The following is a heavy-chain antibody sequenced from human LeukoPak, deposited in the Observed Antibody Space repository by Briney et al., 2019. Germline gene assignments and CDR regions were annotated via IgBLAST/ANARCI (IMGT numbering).Heavy chain of an antibody. J-gene: IGHJ3*02. CDR1: GFAFSTYW. V-gene: IGHV3-74*01. CDR2: INSDGSTT. CDR3: ARERGGLRNAFDI. D-gene: IGHD4-17*01. Sequence: GGSLRLSCAASGFAFSTYWMRWVRQAPAKGLVWVSRINSDGSTTTNADSVKGRFTISRDNAQNTLYLQTDSLRAEDTAVYYCARERGGLRNAFDIWGQGTMVTVSS.